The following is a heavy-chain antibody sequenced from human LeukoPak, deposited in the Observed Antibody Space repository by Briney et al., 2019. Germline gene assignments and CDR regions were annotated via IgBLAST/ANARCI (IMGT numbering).Heavy chain of an antibody. V-gene: IGHV1-69*13. Sequence: SVKVSCKASGYTFTGYYMHWVRQAPGQGLEWMGGIIPIFGTANYAQKFQGRVTITADESTSTAYMELSSLRSEDTAVYYCAREGYGDLKERDYWGQGTLVTVSS. CDR2: IIPIFGTA. CDR1: GYTFTGYY. D-gene: IGHD4-17*01. CDR3: AREGYGDLKERDY. J-gene: IGHJ4*02.